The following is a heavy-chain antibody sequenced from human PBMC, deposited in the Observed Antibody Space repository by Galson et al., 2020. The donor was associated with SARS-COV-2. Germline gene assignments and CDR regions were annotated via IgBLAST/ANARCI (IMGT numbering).Heavy chain of an antibody. CDR3: ARDGGSYGPLDAFDI. Sequence: ASVKVSCKASGYTFTNNAIHWVRQAPGQRLEWMGWIGAASGGTKYSQNLQDRLTITRDTFATTAYMELTSLRSEDTAVYYCARDGGSYGPLDAFDIWGQGTMLTVSS. CDR1: GYTFTNNA. V-gene: IGHV1-3*01. CDR2: IGAASGGT. D-gene: IGHD3-16*01. J-gene: IGHJ3*02.